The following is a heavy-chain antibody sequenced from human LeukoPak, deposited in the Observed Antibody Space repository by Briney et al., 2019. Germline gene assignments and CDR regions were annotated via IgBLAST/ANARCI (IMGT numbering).Heavy chain of an antibody. V-gene: IGHV4-59*01. J-gene: IGHJ4*02. CDR3: ARSSSWPLFDY. D-gene: IGHD6-13*01. CDR2: IHYSGST. Sequence: PSETLSLTCTVSGGSISSSYWSWIRQPPGKVLEWIGYIHYSGSTNYNPSLQSRVTISVDTSKNQFSLKLSSVTAADTAVYYCARSSSWPLFDYWGQGTLVTVSS. CDR1: GGSISSSY.